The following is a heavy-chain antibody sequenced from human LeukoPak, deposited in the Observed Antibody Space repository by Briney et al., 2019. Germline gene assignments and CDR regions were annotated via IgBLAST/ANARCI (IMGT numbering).Heavy chain of an antibody. D-gene: IGHD1-26*01. J-gene: IGHJ4*02. Sequence: SVKVSCKASRYTFTSYDIIWVRQASGQGLEWMGWMNPNSGHTGNAQKFQGRVTMTRTTSISTAYMELTSLTSEDSAVYYCARSIVGVRKRNDYWGQGTLVTVSS. CDR3: ARSIVGVRKRNDY. V-gene: IGHV1-8*01. CDR1: RYTFTSYD. CDR2: MNPNSGHT.